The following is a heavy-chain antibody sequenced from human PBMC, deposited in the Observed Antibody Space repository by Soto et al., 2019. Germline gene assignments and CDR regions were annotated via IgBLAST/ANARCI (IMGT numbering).Heavy chain of an antibody. CDR3: ARSAYGDYFYYYYMDV. Sequence: EVQLVESGGGLVQPGGSQRLSCAASGFTFSSYWMYWVRQAPGKGLVWVSRINSDGSTTNYADSVKGRFTISRDIAKNTLYLQMNSLRAEDTAEYYCARSAYGDYFYYYYMDVWGKGTTVTVSS. J-gene: IGHJ6*03. V-gene: IGHV3-74*01. CDR2: INSDGSTT. D-gene: IGHD4-17*01. CDR1: GFTFSSYW.